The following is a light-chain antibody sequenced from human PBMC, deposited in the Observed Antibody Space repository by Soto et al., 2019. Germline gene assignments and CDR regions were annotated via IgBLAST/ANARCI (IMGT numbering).Light chain of an antibody. V-gene: IGLV1-40*01. CDR1: SSNIGAGYA. Sequence: QSVLTQPPSVSGAPGQRVTISCTGSSSNIGAGYAVHWYQQLPGTAPKLLIYGNTNRPSGVPDRFSGSKSGTSASLAITGLQAEDEADYYCQSYESSLGVFGGGTKLTVL. CDR3: QSYESSLGV. J-gene: IGLJ2*01. CDR2: GNT.